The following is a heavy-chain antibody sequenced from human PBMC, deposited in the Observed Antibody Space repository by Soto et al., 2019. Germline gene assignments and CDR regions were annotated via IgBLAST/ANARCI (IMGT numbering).Heavy chain of an antibody. J-gene: IGHJ4*02. V-gene: IGHV4-39*07. CDR1: GGSICGTTDY. CDR2: INHSGST. CDR3: ARGRRYCSSTSCYAPYFDY. Sequence: PSETLSLTCTVSGGSICGTTDYWSWIRQPPGKGLEWIGEINHSGSTNYNPSLKSRVTISVDTSKNQFSLKLSSVTAADTAVYYCARGRRYCSSTSCYAPYFDYWGQGTLVTVSS. D-gene: IGHD2-2*01.